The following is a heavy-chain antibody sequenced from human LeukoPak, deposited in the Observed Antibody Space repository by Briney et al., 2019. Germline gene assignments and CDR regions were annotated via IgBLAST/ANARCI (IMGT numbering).Heavy chain of an antibody. V-gene: IGHV3-7*01. CDR3: ARDLSGIAGYTYGRGIDY. CDR2: IKKDGSEK. J-gene: IGHJ4*02. Sequence: GGSLRLSCAASGFTFSSHWMSWVRQALGKGLEWVANIKKDGSEKYYVDAVKGRFTISRDNAKTSLYLQMNSLRAEDTAVYYCARDLSGIAGYTYGRGIDYWGQGTLVTVSS. D-gene: IGHD5-18*01. CDR1: GFTFSSHW.